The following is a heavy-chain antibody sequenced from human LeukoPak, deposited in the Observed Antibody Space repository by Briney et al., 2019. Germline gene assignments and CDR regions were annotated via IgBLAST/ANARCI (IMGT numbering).Heavy chain of an antibody. D-gene: IGHD3-22*01. J-gene: IGHJ4*02. CDR3: ARLRFNSSGPIDY. Sequence: PSETLSLTCTVSGGSISSNNYYWGWLRQPPGKGLEWIGSIYYSGSTFYIPSLKSRVTISVDTSKNQFSLKLSSVTAADTAVYYCARLRFNSSGPIDYWGQGTLVTVSS. CDR2: IYYSGST. CDR1: GGSISSNNYY. V-gene: IGHV4-39*01.